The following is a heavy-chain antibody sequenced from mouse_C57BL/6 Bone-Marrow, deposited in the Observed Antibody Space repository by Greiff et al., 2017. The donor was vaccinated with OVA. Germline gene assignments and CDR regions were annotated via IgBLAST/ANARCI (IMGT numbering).Heavy chain of an antibody. V-gene: IGHV5-9*01. Sequence: EVQLVESGGGLVKPGGSLKLSCAASGFTFSSYTMSWVRQTPEKRLEWVATISGGGGNTYYPDSVKGRFTISRDNAKNTLYLQMSSLRSEDTALYYCARYSSGYGYAMDYWGQGTSVTVSS. J-gene: IGHJ4*01. CDR1: GFTFSSYT. CDR3: ARYSSGYGYAMDY. CDR2: ISGGGGNT. D-gene: IGHD3-2*02.